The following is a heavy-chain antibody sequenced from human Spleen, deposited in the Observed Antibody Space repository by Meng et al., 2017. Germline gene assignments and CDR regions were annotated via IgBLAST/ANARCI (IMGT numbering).Heavy chain of an antibody. V-gene: IGHV3-23*01. D-gene: IGHD1-20*01. CDR3: AKDRESYNSVWDAFDI. CDR2: IGGGGVDT. J-gene: IGHJ3*02. Sequence: GESLKISCAASGFTFSSYSMNWVRQAPGKGLEWVSAIGGGGVDTFYADSVKGQFTISRDDSKNTLYLQMNSLRAEDTAVYYCAKDRESYNSVWDAFDIWGQGTKVTVAS. CDR1: GFTFSSYS.